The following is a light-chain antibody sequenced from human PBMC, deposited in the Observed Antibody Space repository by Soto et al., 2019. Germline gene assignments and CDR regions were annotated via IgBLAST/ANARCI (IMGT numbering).Light chain of an antibody. CDR1: NSDVGGYNY. V-gene: IGLV2-14*01. Sequence: QSVLTQPASVSGSPGQSITISCTGTNSDVGGYNYVSWYQQQSGKAPKLMIHEVSNRPSGVSHRFSGSKSGNTASLTISGVQAEDEADYYCSSATSSRAYVFGIGTKVTVL. J-gene: IGLJ1*01. CDR2: EVS. CDR3: SSATSSRAYV.